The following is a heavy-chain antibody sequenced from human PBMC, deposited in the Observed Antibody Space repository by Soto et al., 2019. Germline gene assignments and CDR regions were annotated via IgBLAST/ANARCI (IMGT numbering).Heavy chain of an antibody. D-gene: IGHD3-22*01. CDR1: GGSFSGYY. V-gene: IGHV4-34*01. J-gene: IGHJ3*02. CDR3: AGYDSSGYPRRRDAFDI. CDR2: INHSGST. Sequence: SETLSLTCAVYGGSFSGYYWSWIRQPPGKGLEWIGEINHSGSTNYNPSLKSRVTISVDTSKNQFSLKLSSVTAADTAVYYCAGYDSSGYPRRRDAFDIWGQGTMVTVSS.